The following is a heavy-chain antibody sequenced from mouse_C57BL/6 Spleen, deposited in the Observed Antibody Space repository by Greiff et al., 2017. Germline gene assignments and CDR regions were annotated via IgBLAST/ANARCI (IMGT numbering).Heavy chain of an antibody. CDR2: IYPGDGDT. CDR3: ESHILGLMDY. Sequence: QVQLKESGPELVKPGASVKISCKASGYAFSSSWMNWVKQRPGKGLEWIGRIYPGDGDTNYNGKFKGKATLTADKSSSTAYMQLSSLTSEDSAIYLCESHILGLMDYWGQGTSVTVSS. CDR1: GYAFSSSW. J-gene: IGHJ4*01. V-gene: IGHV1-82*01. D-gene: IGHD3-3*01.